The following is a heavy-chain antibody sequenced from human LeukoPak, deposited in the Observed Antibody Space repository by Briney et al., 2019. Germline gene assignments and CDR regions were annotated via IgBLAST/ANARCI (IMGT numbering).Heavy chain of an antibody. J-gene: IGHJ4*02. CDR3: AKDRGYDFWSGYLDY. Sequence: GGSLRLSCAASGFTFSSYGMLWVRQAPGKGLEGVAVIWYDGSNKYYADSVKGRFTISRDNSKHTLYLQMNSLRAEDTAVYYCAKDRGYDFWSGYLDYWGQGTLVTVSS. CDR2: IWYDGSNK. D-gene: IGHD3-3*01. CDR1: GFTFSSYG. V-gene: IGHV3-33*06.